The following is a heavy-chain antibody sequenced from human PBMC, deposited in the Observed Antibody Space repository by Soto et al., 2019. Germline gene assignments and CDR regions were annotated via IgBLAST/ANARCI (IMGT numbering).Heavy chain of an antibody. CDR3: ARIAYCGGDCDSELDYYGIDV. Sequence: GGSLRLSCAASGFTFSSYSMNWVRQAPGKGLEWVSSISSSSSYIYYADSVKGRFTISRDNAKNSLYLQMNSLRAEDTAVYYCARIAYCGGDCDSELDYYGIDVWGQGTTVTVSS. J-gene: IGHJ6*02. CDR1: GFTFSSYS. CDR2: ISSSSSYI. D-gene: IGHD2-21*02. V-gene: IGHV3-21*01.